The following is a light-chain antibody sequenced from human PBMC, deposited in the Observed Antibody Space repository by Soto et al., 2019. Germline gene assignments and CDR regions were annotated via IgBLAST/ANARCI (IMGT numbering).Light chain of an antibody. Sequence: EIVLTQSPGTLSLSPGERATLSCRASQSVASRNLGWYQQKPGQAPRLLIYGASSRATGITDRFSGSGSGTDFTLTISRLEPEDFAVYYCQQYGTSPYTFGQGTKLEIK. CDR3: QQYGTSPYT. CDR2: GAS. J-gene: IGKJ2*01. CDR1: QSVASRN. V-gene: IGKV3-20*01.